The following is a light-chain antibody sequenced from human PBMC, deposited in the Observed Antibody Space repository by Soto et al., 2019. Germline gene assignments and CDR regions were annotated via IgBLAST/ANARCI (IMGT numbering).Light chain of an antibody. CDR1: SSNIGSNY. V-gene: IGLV1-47*01. J-gene: IGLJ2*01. Sequence: QSVLTQPPSASGTPGQRVTISCSGSSSNIGSNYVYWYQQLPGTAPKLLIYRNNQRPSRVPDRFSGSKSGTSASLAISGLRSEDEADYYCAAWDDSLSGRVFGGGTKLTV. CDR2: RNN. CDR3: AAWDDSLSGRV.